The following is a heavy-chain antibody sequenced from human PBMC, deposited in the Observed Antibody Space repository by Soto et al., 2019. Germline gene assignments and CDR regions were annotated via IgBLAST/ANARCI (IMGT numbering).Heavy chain of an antibody. D-gene: IGHD2-21*01. CDR1: GFTFSSYA. Sequence: EVQLWESGGGLVQPGGSLRLSCAASGFTFSSYAMSWVRQAPGKGLEWVAAISGSGGSKYYADSVKGRFTISRDISKNTLYLQVYRLRAEVRAVYYCAKVCDYYKSIPGDFWGQGTTATVSS. J-gene: IGHJ6*02. V-gene: IGHV3-23*01. CDR2: ISGSGGSK. CDR3: AKVCDYYKSIPGDF.